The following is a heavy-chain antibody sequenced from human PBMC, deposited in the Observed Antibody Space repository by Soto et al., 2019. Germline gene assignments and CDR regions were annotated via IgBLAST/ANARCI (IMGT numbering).Heavy chain of an antibody. D-gene: IGHD3-22*01. Sequence: GGSLRLSCAASGFTFSGSAMHWVRQASGKGLEWVGRIRSKANSYATAYAASVKGRFTISRDVSKNTAYLQMNSLKTEDTAVYYCTTLPNYYDSSGPTLDIWGQGTMVTVSS. CDR1: GFTFSGSA. J-gene: IGHJ3*02. CDR3: TTLPNYYDSSGPTLDI. CDR2: IRSKANSYAT. V-gene: IGHV3-73*01.